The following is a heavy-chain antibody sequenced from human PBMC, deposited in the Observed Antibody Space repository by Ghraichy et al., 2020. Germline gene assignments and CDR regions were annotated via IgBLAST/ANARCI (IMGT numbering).Heavy chain of an antibody. D-gene: IGHD2-2*01. J-gene: IGHJ6*02. Sequence: ASVKVSCKASGYTFTGYYMHWVRQAPGQGLEWMGWINPNSGGTNYAQKFQGRVTMTRDTSISTAYMELSRLRSDDTAVYYCARDRYQLPIFPYYYGNYGMDVWGQGTTVTVSS. CDR2: INPNSGGT. CDR3: ARDRYQLPIFPYYYGNYGMDV. CDR1: GYTFTGYY. V-gene: IGHV1-2*02.